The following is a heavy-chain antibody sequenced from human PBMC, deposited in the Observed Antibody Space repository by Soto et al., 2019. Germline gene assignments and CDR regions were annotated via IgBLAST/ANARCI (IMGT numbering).Heavy chain of an antibody. D-gene: IGHD1-1*01. V-gene: IGHV1-18*01. J-gene: IGHJ6*02. Sequence: ASVKVSCKASGYTFTSYGISWVRQAPGQGLEWMGWISAYNGNTNYAQKLQGRVTMTTDTSTSTAYMELRSLRSDDTAVYYCARAERGASYYYYYGMDVWGQGTTVTVSS. CDR2: ISAYNGNT. CDR1: GYTFTSYG. CDR3: ARAERGASYYYYYGMDV.